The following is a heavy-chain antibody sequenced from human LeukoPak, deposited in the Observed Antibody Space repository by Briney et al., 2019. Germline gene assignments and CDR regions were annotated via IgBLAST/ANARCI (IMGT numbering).Heavy chain of an antibody. CDR1: GFTFSSYW. D-gene: IGHD4-17*01. Sequence: GGSLRLSCAASGFTFSSYWMSWVRQAPGKGLEWVANIKKDGSEKYYVDSVKGRFTISRDNAKTSLYLQMNSLRAEDTAVYYCAKGRYHLATVTLLDYWGQGTLVTVSS. V-gene: IGHV3-7*03. CDR2: IKKDGSEK. CDR3: AKGRYHLATVTLLDY. J-gene: IGHJ4*02.